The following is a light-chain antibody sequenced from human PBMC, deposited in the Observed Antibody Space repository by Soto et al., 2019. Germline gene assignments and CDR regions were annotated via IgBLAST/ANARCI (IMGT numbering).Light chain of an antibody. CDR3: QQNNNWPPWK. Sequence: DIVMTQSPATLSVSSLGRATLSCSSSQSVGNNVAWYQQTPGQPPRLLIYGASTRGAGVPARFSGSGYGRKFSLTISSLQAEDFAIYHCQQNNNWPPWKFGQGTKVDIK. J-gene: IGKJ1*01. CDR1: QSVGNN. CDR2: GAS. V-gene: IGKV3-15*01.